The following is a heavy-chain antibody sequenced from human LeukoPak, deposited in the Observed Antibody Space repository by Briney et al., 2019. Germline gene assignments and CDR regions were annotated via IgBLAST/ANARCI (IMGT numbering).Heavy chain of an antibody. D-gene: IGHD6-19*01. Sequence: GGSLRLSCTASGFTFGDYAMSWVRQAPGKGLEGVGFIRSKAYGGTTEYAASVKGRFTISRDDSKSIAYLQMNSLKTEDTAVYYCTREGVADNAFDIWGQGTMVTVSS. CDR1: GFTFGDYA. CDR2: IRSKAYGGTT. CDR3: TREGVADNAFDI. V-gene: IGHV3-49*04. J-gene: IGHJ3*02.